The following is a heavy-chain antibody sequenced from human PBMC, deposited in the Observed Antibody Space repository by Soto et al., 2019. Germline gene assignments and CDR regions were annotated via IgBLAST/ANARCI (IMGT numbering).Heavy chain of an antibody. V-gene: IGHV1-3*01. CDR2: INAGNGNT. Sequence: ASVKVSCKASGYTFTSYAMHWVRQAPGQRLEWMGWINAGNGNTKYSQKFQGRVTITRETSASTADMELSSLRAEGTAVYYCARGNEYGGNSAACDIWAQGIVVPV. CDR3: ARGNEYGGNSAACDI. CDR1: GYTFTSYA. J-gene: IGHJ3*02. D-gene: IGHD4-17*01.